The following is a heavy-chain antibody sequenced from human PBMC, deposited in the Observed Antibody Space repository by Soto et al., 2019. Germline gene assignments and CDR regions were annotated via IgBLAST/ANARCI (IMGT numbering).Heavy chain of an antibody. Sequence: EGSLRLSCAASGFTFSSYEMNWVRQAPGKGLEWVSYISSSGSTIYYADSVKGRFTISRDNAKNSLYLQMNSLRAEDTAVYYCASKLVDIVATDPTGNYWGQGTLVNVSS. J-gene: IGHJ4*02. V-gene: IGHV3-48*03. CDR1: GFTFSSYE. CDR2: ISSSGSTI. CDR3: ASKLVDIVATDPTGNY. D-gene: IGHD5-12*01.